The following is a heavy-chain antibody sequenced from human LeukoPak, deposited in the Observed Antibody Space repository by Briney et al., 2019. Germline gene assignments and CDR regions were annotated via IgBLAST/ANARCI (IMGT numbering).Heavy chain of an antibody. CDR1: GGSISSGSYY. CDR2: IYTIGST. Sequence: PSQTLSLTCTVSGGSISSGSYYWSWIRQPAGKGLEWIGRIYTIGSTNYNPSLKSRVTISVDTSKHQFSLKLSSVTAADTAVYYCARDNHSNYGMDVWGQGTTVTVSS. CDR3: ARDNHSNYGMDV. D-gene: IGHD2-15*01. V-gene: IGHV4-61*02. J-gene: IGHJ6*02.